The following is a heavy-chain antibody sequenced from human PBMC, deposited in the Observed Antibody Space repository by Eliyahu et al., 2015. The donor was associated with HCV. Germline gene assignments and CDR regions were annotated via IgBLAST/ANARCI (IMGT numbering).Heavy chain of an antibody. CDR3: AAGPGDSSGYYNVGDY. V-gene: IGHV1-58*02. Sequence: QMQLVQSGPEVKKPGTSVKVSCKASGFTFTNSAIQWVRQARXQQRLVEWIGWIVVGSGNKHYAQNFQERLTITRDMSTSTAYMELSSLRSEDTAVYYCAAGPGDSSGYYNVGDYWGQGTLVTVSS. CDR1: GFTFTNSA. J-gene: IGHJ4*02. CDR2: IVVGSGNK. D-gene: IGHD3-22*01.